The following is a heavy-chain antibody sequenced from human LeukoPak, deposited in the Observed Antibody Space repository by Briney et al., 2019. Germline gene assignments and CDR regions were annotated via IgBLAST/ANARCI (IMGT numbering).Heavy chain of an antibody. CDR3: VRGGVNAVTTAVDY. J-gene: IGHJ4*02. V-gene: IGHV3-11*05. Sequence: GGSLRLSCAASGFTFSDYYMSWVRQAPGKGLEWDSYISGSGHYTYSADSVKGRFTISRDNGRNSVILQMNSLRAEDTAVYYCVRGGVNAVTTAVDYWGQGIQVTVSS. CDR2: ISGSGHYT. D-gene: IGHD4-17*01. CDR1: GFTFSDYY.